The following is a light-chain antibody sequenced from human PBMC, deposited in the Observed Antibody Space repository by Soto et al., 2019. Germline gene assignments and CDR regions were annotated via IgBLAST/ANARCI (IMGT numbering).Light chain of an antibody. J-gene: IGLJ3*02. CDR1: RSDVGGYNY. Sequence: QSALTQPASVSGSPGQSITISCTGSRSDVGGYNYVSWYQEHPGKAPKLMIYDVINRPSGVSNRFSGSKSGNTASLTISGLQAEDEADYYCSSYTSSNTWVFGGGTKLTV. CDR2: DVI. CDR3: SSYTSSNTWV. V-gene: IGLV2-14*01.